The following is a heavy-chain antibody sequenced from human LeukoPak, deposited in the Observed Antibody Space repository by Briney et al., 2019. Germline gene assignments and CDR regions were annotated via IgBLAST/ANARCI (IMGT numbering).Heavy chain of an antibody. CDR3: ARDRTYRGGDCPGYFDY. Sequence: ASVKVSCKASGYTFTSYGISWVRQAPGQGLEWMGWISAYNGNTNYAQKLQGRVTMTTDTSTSTAYMELRSLRSDDTAVYYCARDRTYRGGDCPGYFDYWGQGTLVTVSS. V-gene: IGHV1-18*01. D-gene: IGHD2-21*01. CDR1: GYTFTSYG. J-gene: IGHJ4*02. CDR2: ISAYNGNT.